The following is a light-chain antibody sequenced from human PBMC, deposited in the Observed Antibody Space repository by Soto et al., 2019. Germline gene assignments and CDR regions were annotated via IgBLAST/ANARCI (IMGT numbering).Light chain of an antibody. V-gene: IGKV1-9*01. CDR1: QGISSY. CDR2: AAS. CDR3: QQVNSFPLT. J-gene: IGKJ4*01. Sequence: DIQLTQSPSFLSASVGDRVTITCRASQGISSYLAWYLQKPGTAPKLLIYAASTVQSGVPSRFSGSGSGTEFTLTISSLQPEDFATYYCQQVNSFPLTFGGGTKVEIK.